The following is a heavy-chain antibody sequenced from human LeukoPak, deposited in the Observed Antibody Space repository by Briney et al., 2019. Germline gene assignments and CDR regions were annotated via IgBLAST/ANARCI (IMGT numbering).Heavy chain of an antibody. D-gene: IGHD1-26*01. CDR2: INHSGST. V-gene: IGHV4-34*01. J-gene: IGHJ3*02. CDR1: GGSFSGYY. Sequence: SETLSLTCAVYGGSFSGYYWSWIRQPPGKGLEWIGEINHSGSTNYNPSLKSRLTISVDTSKNQFSLKLSSVTAADTAVYYCASHGPSGSYFAFDIWGQGTMVTVSS. CDR3: ASHGPSGSYFAFDI.